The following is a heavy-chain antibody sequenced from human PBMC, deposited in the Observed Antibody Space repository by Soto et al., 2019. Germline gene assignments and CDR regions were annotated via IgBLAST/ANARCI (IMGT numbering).Heavy chain of an antibody. CDR2: IDPSGGST. Sequence: QVQLVQSGAEVKKPGASVKVSCKASGYTFTNYYMHWVRQAPGQGLEWMGIIDPSGGSTSYAQKFQGRVTMTRDTSTSTVYMDVSSLRSEDTAVYYCARSHNWRLGQNWGQGTLVTVSS. CDR3: ARSHNWRLGQN. D-gene: IGHD1-20*01. V-gene: IGHV1-46*01. CDR1: GYTFTNYY. J-gene: IGHJ4*02.